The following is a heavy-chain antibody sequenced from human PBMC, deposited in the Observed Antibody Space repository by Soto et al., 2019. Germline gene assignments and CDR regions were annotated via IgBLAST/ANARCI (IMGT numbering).Heavy chain of an antibody. CDR2: IYDSVNT. J-gene: IGHJ4*02. CDR3: ARVDHRGYFAILTDY. V-gene: IGHV4-31*03. D-gene: IGHD3-9*01. Sequence: SEALSLSCTVSGDSLSSGGHYWSWIRQHPGKGLEWIGHIYDSVNTYYSPSLRSRVTISADMSKNQFSLNLRSVTAADTAVYYCARVDHRGYFAILTDYWGQGTLVTVSS. CDR1: GDSLSSGGHY.